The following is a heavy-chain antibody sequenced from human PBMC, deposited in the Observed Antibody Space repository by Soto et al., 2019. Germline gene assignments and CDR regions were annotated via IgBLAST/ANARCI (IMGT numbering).Heavy chain of an antibody. Sequence: AGGALRTSWAAPGFTFSNFWVSWVLQAPGKGLEWVANIKQDGSEKYYVDSVKGRFTISRDNAKNLLYLQMNSLRAEDTAVYYCAREFLRWLHPDAFDIWGQGTMVTVSS. D-gene: IGHD5-12*01. CDR2: IKQDGSEK. J-gene: IGHJ3*02. CDR1: GFTFSNFW. V-gene: IGHV3-7*05. CDR3: AREFLRWLHPDAFDI.